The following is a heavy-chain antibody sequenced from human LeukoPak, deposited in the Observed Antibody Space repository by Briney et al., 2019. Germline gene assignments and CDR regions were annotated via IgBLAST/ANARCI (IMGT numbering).Heavy chain of an antibody. J-gene: IGHJ4*02. Sequence: PSETLSLTCTVSGGSISSGGYYWSWIRQHPGKGLEWIGYIYYSGSTYYNPSLKSRVTISVDTSKNQLSLKLSSVTAADTAVYYCARAATRGYSYGYQYYFDYWGQGTLVTVSS. CDR3: ARAATRGYSYGYQYYFDY. CDR1: GGSISSGGYY. V-gene: IGHV4-31*03. CDR2: IYYSGST. D-gene: IGHD5-18*01.